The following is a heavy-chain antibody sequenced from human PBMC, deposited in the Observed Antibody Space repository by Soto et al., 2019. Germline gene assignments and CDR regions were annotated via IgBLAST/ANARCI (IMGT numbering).Heavy chain of an antibody. D-gene: IGHD4-4*01. Sequence: SETLSLTCTVSGGSISSGGYYWSWIRQHPGKGLEWIGYIYYSGSTYYNPSLKSRVTISVDTSKNQFSLKLSSVTAADTAVYYCARVVHVTTWDYYMDVWGKGTTVTSP. J-gene: IGHJ6*03. CDR3: ARVVHVTTWDYYMDV. V-gene: IGHV4-31*03. CDR1: GGSISSGGYY. CDR2: IYYSGST.